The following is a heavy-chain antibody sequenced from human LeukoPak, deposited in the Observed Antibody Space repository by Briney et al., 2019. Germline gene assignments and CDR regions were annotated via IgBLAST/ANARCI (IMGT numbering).Heavy chain of an antibody. CDR2: IYPDGSDT. J-gene: IGHJ4*02. D-gene: IGHD3-10*01. CDR3: ARQLGSYPDY. CDR1: GCSFTSYC. V-gene: IGHV5-51*01. Sequence: GEALEISCKGSGCSFTSYCIGWVRPMPRKGLGGMWIIYPDGSDTRYSPSFQGQVTVSADKSISTAYLQWSSLKASDTAMYYCARQLGSYPDYWGQGTLVTVSS.